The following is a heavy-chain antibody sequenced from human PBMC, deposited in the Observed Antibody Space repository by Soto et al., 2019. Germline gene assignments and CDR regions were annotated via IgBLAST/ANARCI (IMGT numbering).Heavy chain of an antibody. Sequence: QVQLQESGPGLVKPSQTLSLTCTVSGGSISSGGYYWSWIRQHPGKGLEWIGYIYYSGSTYYNPSLKSRVTISVDTSKNQFSLKLSSVTAADTAVYYCARERAREGRCYFDYWGQGTLVTVSS. V-gene: IGHV4-31*03. J-gene: IGHJ4*02. CDR1: GGSISSGGYY. D-gene: IGHD1-26*01. CDR2: IYYSGST. CDR3: ARERAREGRCYFDY.